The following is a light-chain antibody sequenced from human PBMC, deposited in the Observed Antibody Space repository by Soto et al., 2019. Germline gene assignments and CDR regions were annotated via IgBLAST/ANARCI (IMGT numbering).Light chain of an antibody. CDR1: QSVSSY. V-gene: IGKV3-11*01. J-gene: IGKJ3*01. CDR3: QQRSNWLFT. Sequence: EIVLTQSPATLYWSAGERATLSCRASQSVSSYLAWYQQKPGQAPRLLIYDASSRATGIPARFSGSGSGTDFTLTISSLEPEDFAVYYCQQRSNWLFTFGPGTKVDIK. CDR2: DAS.